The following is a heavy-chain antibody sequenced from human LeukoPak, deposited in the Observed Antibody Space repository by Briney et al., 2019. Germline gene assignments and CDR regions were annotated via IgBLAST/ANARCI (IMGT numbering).Heavy chain of an antibody. D-gene: IGHD5-24*01. CDR1: GGSISSSSYY. J-gene: IGHJ4*02. CDR3: ASGRRDGYNYGY. V-gene: IGHV4-39*01. CDR2: IYYSGST. Sequence: PSETLSLTCTVSGGSISSSSYYWGWIRQPPGKGLEWIGSIYYSGSTYYNPSLKSRVTISVDTSKNQFSLKLSSVTAADTAVYYCASGRRDGYNYGYWGQGTLVTVSS.